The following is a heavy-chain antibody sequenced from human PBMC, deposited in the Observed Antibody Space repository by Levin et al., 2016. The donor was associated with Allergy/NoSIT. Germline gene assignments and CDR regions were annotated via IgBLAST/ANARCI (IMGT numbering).Heavy chain of an antibody. CDR1: GFTFSSYS. V-gene: IGHV3-48*01. CDR2: ISSSSSTI. D-gene: IGHD3-10*01. CDR3: ARDLVGTMVRGVTGWFDP. Sequence: GESLKISCAASGFTFSSYSMNWVRQAPGKGLEWVSYISSSSSTIYYADSVKGRFTISRDNAKNSLYLQMNSLRAEDTAVYYCARDLVGTMVRGVTGWFDPWGQGTLVTVSS. J-gene: IGHJ5*02.